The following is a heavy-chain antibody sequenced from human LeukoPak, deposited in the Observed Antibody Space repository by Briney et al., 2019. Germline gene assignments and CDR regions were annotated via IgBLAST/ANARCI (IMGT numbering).Heavy chain of an antibody. CDR2: INPNSGGT. D-gene: IGHD6-19*01. J-gene: IGHJ4*02. Sequence: APVKVSYMPSGYTFTGYYMHWVRQAPGQGLEWMGWINPNSGGTNYAQKFQGRVTMTRDTSISTAYMELSRLRSDDTAVYYCARVKYSSGWYTLADIFDYWGQGTPVTVSS. CDR3: ARVKYSSGWYTLADIFDY. CDR1: GYTFTGYY. V-gene: IGHV1-2*02.